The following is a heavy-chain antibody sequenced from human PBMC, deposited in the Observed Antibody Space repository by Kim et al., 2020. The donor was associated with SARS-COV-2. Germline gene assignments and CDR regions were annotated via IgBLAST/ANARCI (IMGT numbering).Heavy chain of an antibody. J-gene: IGHJ6*02. D-gene: IGHD5-18*01. CDR3: ARSSYGLAPLDV. V-gene: IGHV4-61*05. Sequence: NYTPALKSRVTISVDQSKNQFSLKLSSVTAADTAVYYCARSSYGLAPLDVWGQGTTVTVSS.